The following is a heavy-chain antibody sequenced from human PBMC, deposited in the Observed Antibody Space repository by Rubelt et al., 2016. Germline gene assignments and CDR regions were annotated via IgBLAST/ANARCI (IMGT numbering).Heavy chain of an antibody. Sequence: GGGLGQPGGSLRLSCTASGFAFSIYAMNWVRQAPGKGLEWVSAISSSGVSTYYIDSVRGRFTISRDNSKNTVYLEMNSLRAEETAVYICTKESDYDISGYNPADYWGQGTLVTVYS. CDR1: GFAFSIYA. J-gene: IGHJ4*02. D-gene: IGHD3-22*01. CDR3: TKESDYDISGYNPADY. CDR2: ISSSGVST. V-gene: IGHV3-23*01.